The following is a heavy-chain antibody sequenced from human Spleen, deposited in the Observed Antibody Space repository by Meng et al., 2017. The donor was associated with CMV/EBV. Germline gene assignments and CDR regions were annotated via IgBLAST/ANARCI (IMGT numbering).Heavy chain of an antibody. CDR3: ARDPIRRGLDY. Sequence: GESLKISCAASGFTFSSYAMHWVRQAPGKGLEWVAVISYDGSNKYYADSVKGRFTISRDNAKNSLYLQMNSLRAEDTAVYYCARDPIRRGLDYWGQGTLVTVSS. CDR1: GFTFSSYA. D-gene: IGHD3-10*01. J-gene: IGHJ4*02. CDR2: ISYDGSNK. V-gene: IGHV3-30*04.